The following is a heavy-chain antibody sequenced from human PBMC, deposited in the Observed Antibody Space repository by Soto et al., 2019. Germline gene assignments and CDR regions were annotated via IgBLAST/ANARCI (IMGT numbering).Heavy chain of an antibody. D-gene: IGHD2-2*01. CDR1: GGSISTGGCY. CDR3: ARESTGCSSTSCFGSYGMDV. V-gene: IGHV4-31*03. Sequence: PSETLSLTCTVSGGSISTGGCYWSWIRQHPAKGLEWIGYIYYSGTTYYNPSLKTRVTISVDTSKNQFSLKLSSVTAADTAVYYCARESTGCSSTSCFGSYGMDVWGHGTKVT. J-gene: IGHJ6*02. CDR2: IYYSGTT.